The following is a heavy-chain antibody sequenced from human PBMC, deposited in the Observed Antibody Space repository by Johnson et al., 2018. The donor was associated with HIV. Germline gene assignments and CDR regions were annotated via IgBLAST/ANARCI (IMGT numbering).Heavy chain of an antibody. D-gene: IGHD1-26*01. V-gene: IGHV3-20*04. CDR2: ITWNGGST. Sequence: VQLVESGGGLVKPGGSLRLSCAASGFTFDDYGMSWVRQPPGKGLEWVSGITWNGGSTGYAESVKGRFTISRDHAKNSQYLQMNTLRAEDTALYYCARDKSGSYRGAFDVWGQGTMVTVSS. J-gene: IGHJ3*01. CDR3: ARDKSGSYRGAFDV. CDR1: GFTFDDYG.